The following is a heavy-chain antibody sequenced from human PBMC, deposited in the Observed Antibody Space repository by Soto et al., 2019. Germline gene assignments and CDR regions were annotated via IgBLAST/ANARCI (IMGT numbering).Heavy chain of an antibody. CDR1: GYTFTSYD. J-gene: IGHJ4*02. V-gene: IGHV1-8*01. CDR3: AIEISGNYRFEY. D-gene: IGHD1-26*01. CDR2: MNPNSGNS. Sequence: QVQLVQSGDEVKKPGASVKVSCKATGYTFTSYDINWVRQATGQGREWMGWMNPNSGNSGYAQKFQGRVTMTRNTSVSTAYMELSSLRSEDTAVYYCAIEISGNYRFEYLGQGTRVTVSS.